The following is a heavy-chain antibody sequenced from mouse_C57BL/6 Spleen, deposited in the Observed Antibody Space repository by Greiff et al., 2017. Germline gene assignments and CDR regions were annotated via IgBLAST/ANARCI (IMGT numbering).Heavy chain of an antibody. CDR1: GYAFSSYW. D-gene: IGHD2-4*01. Sequence: VQLQQSGAELVKPGASVKISCKASGYAFSSYWMNWVKQRPGKGLEWIGQIYPGDGDTNYNGKFKGKATLTADKSSSTAYMQLSSLTSEDSAVYFWASGDDDEAWCAYWGQGTLVTVSA. V-gene: IGHV1-80*01. CDR3: ASGDDDEAWCAY. J-gene: IGHJ3*01. CDR2: IYPGDGDT.